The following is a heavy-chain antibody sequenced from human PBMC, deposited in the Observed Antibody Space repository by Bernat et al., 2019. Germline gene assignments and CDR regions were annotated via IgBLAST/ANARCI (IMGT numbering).Heavy chain of an antibody. CDR3: ARDRISGYSYGYGFEGAFDI. D-gene: IGHD5-18*01. CDR2: IISSSSYT. J-gene: IGHJ3*02. V-gene: IGHV3-11*05. Sequence: QVQLVESGGGLVKPGGSLRLSCAASGFTFSDYYMSWIRQAPGKGLEWVSYIISSSSYTNYADSVKGRFTISRDNAKNSLYLQMNSLRAEDTAVYYCARDRISGYSYGYGFEGAFDIWGQGTMVTVSS. CDR1: GFTFSDYY.